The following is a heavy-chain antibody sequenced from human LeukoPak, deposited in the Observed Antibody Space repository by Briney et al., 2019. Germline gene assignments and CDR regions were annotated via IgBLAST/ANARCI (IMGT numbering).Heavy chain of an antibody. V-gene: IGHV4-38-2*02. CDR2: INHSGST. CDR3: ANSYYYGSGSYRS. Sequence: SETLSLTCTVSGYSISSGYYWGWIRQPPGKGLEWIGEINHSGSTNYNPSLKSRVTISVDTSKNQFSLKLSSVTAADTAVYYCANSYYYGSGSYRSWGQGTLVTVSS. J-gene: IGHJ4*02. CDR1: GYSISSGYY. D-gene: IGHD3-10*01.